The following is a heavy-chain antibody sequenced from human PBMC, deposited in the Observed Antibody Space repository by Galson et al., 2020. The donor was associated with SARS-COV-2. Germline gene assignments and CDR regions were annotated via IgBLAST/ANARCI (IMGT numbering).Heavy chain of an antibody. J-gene: IGHJ6*02. CDR2: INHSGST. V-gene: IGHV4-34*01. CDR3: ARLTTVTTFFYYGMDV. CDR1: GGSFSGYY. D-gene: IGHD4-17*01. Sequence: SETLPLTCAVYGGSFSGYYWSWIRQPPGKGLEWIGEINHSGSTNYNPSLKSRVTISVDTSKNQFSLKLSSVTAADTAVYYCARLTTVTTFFYYGMDVWGQGTTVTVSS.